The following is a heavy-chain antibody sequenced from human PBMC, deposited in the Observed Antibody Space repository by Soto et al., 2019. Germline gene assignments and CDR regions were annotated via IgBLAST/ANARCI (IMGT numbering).Heavy chain of an antibody. D-gene: IGHD6-6*01. J-gene: IGHJ4*02. CDR3: ARDGPGIAARVALGDY. Sequence: GASVKVSCKASGYTFTSYYMHWVRQAPGQGLEWMGIINPSGGSTSYAQKFQGRVTMTRDTSTSTVYMELSSLRSEDTAVYYCARDGPGIAARVALGDYWGQGTLVTVSS. CDR1: GYTFTSYY. V-gene: IGHV1-46*01. CDR2: INPSGGST.